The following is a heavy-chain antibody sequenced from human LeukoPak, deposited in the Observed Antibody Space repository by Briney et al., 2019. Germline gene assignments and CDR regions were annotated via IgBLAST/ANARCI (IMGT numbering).Heavy chain of an antibody. J-gene: IGHJ3*02. CDR3: AKGPRILTGPANDAFDI. D-gene: IGHD3-9*01. V-gene: IGHV3-23*01. CDR1: GFTFSSYA. Sequence: GGSLRLSCAASGFTFSSYAMSWVRQAPGKWLEWVSAISGSGGSTYYADSVKGRFTISRDNSKNTLYLQMNSLRAEDTAVYYCAKGPRILTGPANDAFDIWGQGTMVTVSS. CDR2: ISGSGGST.